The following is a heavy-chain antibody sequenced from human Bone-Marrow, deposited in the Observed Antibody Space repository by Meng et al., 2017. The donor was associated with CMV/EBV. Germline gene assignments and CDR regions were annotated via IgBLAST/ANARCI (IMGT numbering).Heavy chain of an antibody. CDR1: GYTFTGYY. Sequence: QVQLVQSGAEVKKPGASVRVSCKASGYTFTGYYLHWVRQAPGQGLEWMGWINPNSGDTNYVQNFQGRVTMARDTSLATAYMELSSLRSDDTAVYYCARGRSTGFDYWGQGALVTVSS. CDR2: INPNSGDT. D-gene: IGHD4-11*01. J-gene: IGHJ4*02. V-gene: IGHV1-2*02. CDR3: ARGRSTGFDY.